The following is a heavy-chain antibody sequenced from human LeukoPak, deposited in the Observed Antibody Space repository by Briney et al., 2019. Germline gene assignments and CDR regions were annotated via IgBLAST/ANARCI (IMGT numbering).Heavy chain of an antibody. Sequence: PGGSLRLSCAASGFTFSSYGMHWVRQAPGKGLEWVAVISYDRSNKYYADSVKGRFTISRDNSKNTLYLQMNSLRAEDTAVYYCAREDIAVAGTYFDPWGQGTLVTVSS. CDR2: ISYDRSNK. CDR3: AREDIAVAGTYFDP. V-gene: IGHV3-30*19. D-gene: IGHD6-19*01. J-gene: IGHJ5*02. CDR1: GFTFSSYG.